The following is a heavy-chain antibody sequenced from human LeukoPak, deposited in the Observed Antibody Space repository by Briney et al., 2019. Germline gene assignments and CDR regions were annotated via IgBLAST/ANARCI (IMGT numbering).Heavy chain of an antibody. Sequence: SETLSLTCAVYGGSFSGYYWSWIRQPPGKGLEWIGEINHSGSTNYNPSLTSRVTISVDTSKNQFSLKLSSVTAAGTALFFCARVGYSYVINDWSRTGLGAYPTKYYYHMDVWGKGTTVTVSS. CDR3: ARVGYSYVINDWSRTGLGAYPTKYYYHMDV. D-gene: IGHD5-18*01. CDR1: GGSFSGYY. V-gene: IGHV4-34*01. CDR2: INHSGST. J-gene: IGHJ6*03.